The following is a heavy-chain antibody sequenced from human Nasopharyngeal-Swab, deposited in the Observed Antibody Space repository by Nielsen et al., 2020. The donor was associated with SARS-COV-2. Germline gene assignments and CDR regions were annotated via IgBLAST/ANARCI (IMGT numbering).Heavy chain of an antibody. CDR3: ARGSRSGINNYSSGWYFFDY. J-gene: IGHJ4*02. Sequence: VRQAPGKGLEWIGEIYHSGSTNYNPSLKSRVTISVDKSNNQFSLKLGSVTAADTAVYYCARGSRSGINNYSSGWYFFDYWGQGALVTVSS. V-gene: IGHV4-4*02. CDR2: IYHSGST. D-gene: IGHD6-19*01.